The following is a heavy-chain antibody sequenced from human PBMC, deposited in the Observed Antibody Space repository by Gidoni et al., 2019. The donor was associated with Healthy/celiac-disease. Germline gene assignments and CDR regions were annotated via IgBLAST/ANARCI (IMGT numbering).Heavy chain of an antibody. CDR2: IYHSGST. J-gene: IGHJ6*02. CDR1: GYSISSGDY. D-gene: IGHD3-3*01. V-gene: IGHV4-38-2*02. Sequence: QVQLQESGPGLVKPSETLSLPCPVSGYSISSGDYWGWIRQPPGKGLEWIGSIYHSGSTYYNPSLKSRVTISVDTSKNQVSLKLSSVTAADTAVYYCARDGGHYDFWSGFYGPYYYGMDVWGQGTTVTVSS. CDR3: ARDGGHYDFWSGFYGPYYYGMDV.